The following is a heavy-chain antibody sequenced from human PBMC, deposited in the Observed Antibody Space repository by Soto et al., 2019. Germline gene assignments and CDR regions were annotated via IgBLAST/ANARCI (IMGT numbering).Heavy chain of an antibody. CDR2: VNHSGTT. D-gene: IGHD3-22*01. Sequence: QVQLQQWGAGLLKPSETLSLTCAVYGGSFSGYTWIWIRQPPGKGLEWIGEVNHSGTTNHNPSLMISVIISVDTSNKQFSLKLTSATAADTAVYYCAISSDYTTSFDYWGQGTLVTVSS. CDR1: GGSFSGYT. V-gene: IGHV4-34*01. CDR3: AISSDYTTSFDY. J-gene: IGHJ4*02.